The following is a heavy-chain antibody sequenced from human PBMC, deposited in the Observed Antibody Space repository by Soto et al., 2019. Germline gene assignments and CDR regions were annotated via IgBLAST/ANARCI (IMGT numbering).Heavy chain of an antibody. Sequence: SETLSLTCAVYGGSFSGYYWSWIRQPPGKGLEWIGEINHSGSTNYNPSLKSRVTISVDTSKNQFSLKLSSVTAADTAVYYCARVHLSTYYYYYYGMDVWGQGTTVTVSS. J-gene: IGHJ6*02. CDR1: GGSFSGYY. V-gene: IGHV4-34*01. CDR2: INHSGST. CDR3: ARVHLSTYYYYYYGMDV. D-gene: IGHD3-16*01.